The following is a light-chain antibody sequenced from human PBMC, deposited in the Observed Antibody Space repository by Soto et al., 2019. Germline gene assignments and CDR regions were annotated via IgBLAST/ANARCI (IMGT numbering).Light chain of an antibody. J-gene: IGKJ1*01. V-gene: IGKV1-9*01. CDR2: AAS. CDR3: LQYYNFSWT. CDR1: QGISSY. Sequence: DIQLTQSPSFLSASEGDRVTITCRASQGISSYLAWYQQKPGKAPKLLMYAASTLQRGVPSRFSGSGSGTEFTLAISSLQPEDFATYYCLQYYNFSWTFGQGTKVDIK.